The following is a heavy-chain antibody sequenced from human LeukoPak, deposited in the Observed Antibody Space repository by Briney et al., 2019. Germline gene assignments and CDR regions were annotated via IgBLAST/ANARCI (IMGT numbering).Heavy chain of an antibody. Sequence: GGSLRLSCAASGFTFSSYVMSWVRQAPGKGPEWVSAITDSGAGTYHADSVKGRFTISRDNSKNTLYLQMNSLRAEDTAVYYCARQQPYGSGSYYDYWGQGTLVTVSS. V-gene: IGHV3-23*01. CDR1: GFTFSSYV. D-gene: IGHD3-10*01. CDR2: ITDSGAGT. J-gene: IGHJ4*02. CDR3: ARQQPYGSGSYYDY.